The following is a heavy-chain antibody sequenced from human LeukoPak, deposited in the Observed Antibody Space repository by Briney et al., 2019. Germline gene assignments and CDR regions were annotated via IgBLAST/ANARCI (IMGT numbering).Heavy chain of an antibody. CDR1: GGSISSYY. V-gene: IGHV4-59*12. J-gene: IGHJ3*02. CDR3: ARSTQDAFDI. CDR2: IYYSGST. D-gene: IGHD2-2*01. Sequence: SETLSLTCTVSGGSISSYYWSWIRQPPGKGLEWIGYIYYSGSTNYNPSLKSRVTISVDTSKNQFSLKLSSVTAADTAVYYCARSTQDAFDIWGQGTMVTVSS.